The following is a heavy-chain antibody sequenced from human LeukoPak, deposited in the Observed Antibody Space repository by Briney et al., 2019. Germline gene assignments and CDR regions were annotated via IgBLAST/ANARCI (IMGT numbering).Heavy chain of an antibody. Sequence: PSETLSLTCAVYGGSSSGYYWSWIRQPPGKGLEWIGEINHSGSTNYNPSLKSRVTISVDTSKNQFSLKLSSVTAADTAVYYCAREEKFTMIVVVIRGGFDYWGQGTLVTVSS. CDR3: AREEKFTMIVVVIRGGFDY. CDR1: GGSSSGYY. CDR2: INHSGST. D-gene: IGHD3-22*01. V-gene: IGHV4-34*01. J-gene: IGHJ4*02.